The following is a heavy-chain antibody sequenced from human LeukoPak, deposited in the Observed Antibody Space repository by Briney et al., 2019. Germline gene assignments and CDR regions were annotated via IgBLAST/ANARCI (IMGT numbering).Heavy chain of an antibody. Sequence: SETLSLTCTVSGGSVSSGSYYWSWIRQPPGKGLEWIGYIYYSGSTNYNPSLKSRVTISVDTSKSQFSLELRSVTAADTAVYFCARGEPWPTGWFDPWGQGTRVTVSS. CDR1: GGSVSSGSYY. CDR2: IYYSGST. J-gene: IGHJ5*02. CDR3: ARGEPWPTGWFDP. D-gene: IGHD6-19*01. V-gene: IGHV4-61*01.